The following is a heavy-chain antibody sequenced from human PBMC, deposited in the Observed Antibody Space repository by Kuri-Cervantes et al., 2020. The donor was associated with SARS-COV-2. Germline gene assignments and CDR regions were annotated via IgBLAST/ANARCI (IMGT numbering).Heavy chain of an antibody. J-gene: IGHJ4*02. V-gene: IGHV4-59*11. CDR2: IFYSGKT. Sequence: SETLSLTCTVSGGSITSHYWSWIRQPPGKGLEWIGFIFYSGKTKYNPSLKSRVTISVDTSKNQFSVKLRSVTAADTAVYYCTTLIDYWGQGTLVTVSS. CDR1: GGSITSHY. CDR3: TTLIDY.